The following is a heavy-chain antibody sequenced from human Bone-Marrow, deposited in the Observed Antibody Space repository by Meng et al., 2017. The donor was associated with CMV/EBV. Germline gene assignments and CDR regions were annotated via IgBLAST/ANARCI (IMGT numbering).Heavy chain of an antibody. CDR2: IYPAESEI. V-gene: IGHV5-51*01. J-gene: IGHJ5*02. D-gene: IGHD4-23*01. Sequence: KVSGKGSGYSFASYWIGWVRQLPGKGLEWMAIIYPAESEIRYSPSFQGQVSVSADRSTSTAYLQWSSLKASDTAMYYCARHGGNSGAWGQGTLVTVPS. CDR3: ARHGGNSGA. CDR1: GYSFASYW.